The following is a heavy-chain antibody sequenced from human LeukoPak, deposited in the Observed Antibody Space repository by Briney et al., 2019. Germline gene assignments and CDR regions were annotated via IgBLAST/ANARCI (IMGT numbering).Heavy chain of an antibody. Sequence: GVSVRLPCAASGFTFSSYAMSWVRQAPGKGLEWVSAISGSGGSIYYADSVKGRFTISRDNSKTTLYLQMNSLRVEDTAVCYCAKRAAPPQWFDPWGQGTLVTVFS. V-gene: IGHV3-23*01. CDR2: ISGSGGSI. CDR1: GFTFSSYA. J-gene: IGHJ5*02. CDR3: AKRAAPPQWFDP. D-gene: IGHD6-6*01.